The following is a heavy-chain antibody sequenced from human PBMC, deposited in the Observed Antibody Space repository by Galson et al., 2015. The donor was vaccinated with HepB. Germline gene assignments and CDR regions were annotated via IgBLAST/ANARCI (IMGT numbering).Heavy chain of an antibody. CDR1: GFTVSSNY. V-gene: IGHV3-53*01. CDR2: IYSGGST. CDR3: AREGNYYDSSGSLDY. Sequence: SLRLSCAASGFTVSSNYMSWVRQAPGKGLEWVSVIYSGGSTYYADSVKGRFTISRDNSKNTLYLQMNSLRAEDTAVYYCAREGNYYDSSGSLDYWGQGTLVTVSS. D-gene: IGHD3-22*01. J-gene: IGHJ4*02.